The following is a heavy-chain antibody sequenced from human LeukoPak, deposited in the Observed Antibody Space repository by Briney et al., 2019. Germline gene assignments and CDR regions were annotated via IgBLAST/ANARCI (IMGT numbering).Heavy chain of an antibody. D-gene: IGHD3-10*01. V-gene: IGHV4-39*01. Sequence: SETLSLTCTVSGGSISSSSYYWGWIRQPPGKGLEWIGSIYYSGSTYYNPSLKSRVTISVDTSKNQFSLKLSSVTAADTAVYYCARVIRITMVRGANNWFDPWGQGTLVTVSS. CDR2: IYYSGST. J-gene: IGHJ5*02. CDR1: GGSISSSSYY. CDR3: ARVIRITMVRGANNWFDP.